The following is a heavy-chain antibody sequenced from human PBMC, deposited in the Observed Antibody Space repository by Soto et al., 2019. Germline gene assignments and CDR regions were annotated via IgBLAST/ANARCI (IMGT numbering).Heavy chain of an antibody. J-gene: IGHJ4*02. CDR1: GVTIRTGDY. CDR3: ARGLAFLV. V-gene: IGHV4-4*02. CDR2: IYHSGST. D-gene: IGHD3-3*02. Sequence: LSLTFAVYGVTIRTGDYWSWVRQPPGKGLEWIGEIYHSGSTNYNPSLKSRVTISVDKSKNQFSLKLSSVTAADTAVYYCARGLAFLVWGQGTLVSVSS.